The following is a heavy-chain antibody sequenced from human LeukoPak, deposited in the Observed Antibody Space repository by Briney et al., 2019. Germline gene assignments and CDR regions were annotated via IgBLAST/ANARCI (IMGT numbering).Heavy chain of an antibody. D-gene: IGHD2-2*01. J-gene: IGHJ4*02. V-gene: IGHV4-4*02. CDR3: ARAGQGYCTSASCYLSLDY. CDR2: IYHSGST. CDR1: GGSISSSNW. Sequence: SGTLSLTCAVSGGSISSSNWWSWVRQPPGKGLEWIGEIYHSGSTNYNPSLKSRVAISVDKSKNQFSLNLNSVTAADTAVYYCARAGQGYCTSASCYLSLDYWGQGTLVTVSS.